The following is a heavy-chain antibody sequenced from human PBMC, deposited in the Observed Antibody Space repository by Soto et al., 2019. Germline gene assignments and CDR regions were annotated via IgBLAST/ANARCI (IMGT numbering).Heavy chain of an antibody. CDR2: IYPGDSDT. D-gene: IGHD1-7*01. CDR1: GYSFTSYW. CDR3: ARLPSRLGWNYPGNWFDP. Sequence: PGESLKIACKGSGYSFTSYWIGWVRQMPGKGLAWMGIIYPGDSDTRYSPSFQGQVTISADKSISTAYLQWSSLKASDTAMYYWARLPSRLGWNYPGNWFDPWGQGTLVTVSS. J-gene: IGHJ5*02. V-gene: IGHV5-51*01.